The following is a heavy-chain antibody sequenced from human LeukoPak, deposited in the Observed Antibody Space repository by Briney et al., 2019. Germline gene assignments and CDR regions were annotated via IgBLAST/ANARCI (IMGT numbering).Heavy chain of an antibody. CDR1: GYTFNRYG. CDR2: ISAYNGNT. D-gene: IGHD4-11*01. V-gene: IGHV1-18*01. J-gene: IGHJ4*02. CDR3: ARTHDYNNYPDY. Sequence: ASVKVSCKASGYTFNRYGFSWVRQAPGQVLEWLGWISAYNGNTNYAQKVQDRVTMTTDTSTSTAYMELRSLSSDDTAVYFCARTHDYNNYPDYWGQGTLVAVSS.